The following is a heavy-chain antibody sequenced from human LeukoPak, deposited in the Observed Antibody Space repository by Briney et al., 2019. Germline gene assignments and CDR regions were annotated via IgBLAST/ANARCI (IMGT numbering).Heavy chain of an antibody. CDR3: TRDLLVVPAAMSGYFDY. Sequence: GGSLRLSCTASGFTFGDYAMSWFRQAPGKGLEWVGFIRSKAYGGTTEYAASVKGRFTISRDDSKSIAYLQMNSLKTEDTAVYYCTRDLLVVPAAMSGYFDYWGQGTLVTVSS. V-gene: IGHV3-49*03. CDR1: GFTFGDYA. D-gene: IGHD2-2*01. CDR2: IRSKAYGGTT. J-gene: IGHJ4*02.